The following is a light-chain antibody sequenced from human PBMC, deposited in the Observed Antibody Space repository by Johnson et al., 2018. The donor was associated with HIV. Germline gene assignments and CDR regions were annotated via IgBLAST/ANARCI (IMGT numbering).Light chain of an antibody. Sequence: QSVLTQPPSVSAAPGQKVTISCSGSSSNIGNNYVSWYQQLPGTAPKLLIYENNKRPSGIPDRFSGSKSGTSATLGITGLQTGDEADDYCGTWDSSLSAVFGTGTKVTVL. V-gene: IGLV1-51*02. CDR2: ENN. J-gene: IGLJ1*01. CDR3: GTWDSSLSAV. CDR1: SSNIGNNY.